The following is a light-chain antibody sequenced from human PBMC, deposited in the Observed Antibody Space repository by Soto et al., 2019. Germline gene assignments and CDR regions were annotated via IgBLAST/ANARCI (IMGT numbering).Light chain of an antibody. J-gene: IGKJ5*01. V-gene: IGKV2-30*01. CDR3: MQGTHWPIT. Sequence: LMTQSPLSLPVTLGQPASISCRSSQSLVSSDGNTYLNWFQQRPGRSPRRLIYKVSNRDSGVPARFSGSGSGTDFALKISRVEAEDVGVYYCMQGTHWPITFGQGTRLEIK. CDR2: KVS. CDR1: QSLVSSDGNTY.